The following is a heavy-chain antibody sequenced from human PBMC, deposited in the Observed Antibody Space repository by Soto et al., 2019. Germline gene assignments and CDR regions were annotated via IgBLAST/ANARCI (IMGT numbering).Heavy chain of an antibody. V-gene: IGHV3-23*01. Sequence: LRLSCAASGFTFSSYAMNWVRQASGKGLEWVSVISGSGGSTYYADSVKGRFTISRDNSKNTLYLQMNSLRAEDTAVYYCAKRATGTYFDYWGQGTLVTVSS. D-gene: IGHD1-1*01. CDR2: ISGSGGST. J-gene: IGHJ4*02. CDR1: GFTFSSYA. CDR3: AKRATGTYFDY.